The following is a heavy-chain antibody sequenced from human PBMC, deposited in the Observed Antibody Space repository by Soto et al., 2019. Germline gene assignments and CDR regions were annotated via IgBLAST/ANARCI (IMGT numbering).Heavy chain of an antibody. CDR2: IHYSGTT. D-gene: IGHD3-10*01. J-gene: IGHJ4*02. V-gene: IGHV4-59*08. CDR3: ARQNYDSGTSWA. Sequence: LSLTCTVSGDSLSSSYWNWIRQPPGRGLEWIGYIHYSGTTKYNPSLKSRVTISVGTSKNQFSLKLTSVTAADTAVYYCARQNYDSGTSWAWGQGTLVTVSS. CDR1: GDSLSSSY.